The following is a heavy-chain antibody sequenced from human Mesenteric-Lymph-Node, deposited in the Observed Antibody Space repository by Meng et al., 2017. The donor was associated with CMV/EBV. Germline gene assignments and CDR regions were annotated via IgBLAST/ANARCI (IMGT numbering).Heavy chain of an antibody. J-gene: IGHJ6*02. D-gene: IGHD2-2*01. CDR1: GFTFSSHS. CDR2: ISSTGSYI. CDR3: AREGEYQLPRTDYYYYGMDV. Sequence: GGSLRLSCAASGFTFSSHSMNWVRQAPGKGLEWVSSISSTGSYIYYADSVKGRFTISRDNAQNSLYLQMNSLRAEDAAVYYCAREGEYQLPRTDYYYYGMDVWGQGTTVTVSS. V-gene: IGHV3-21*01.